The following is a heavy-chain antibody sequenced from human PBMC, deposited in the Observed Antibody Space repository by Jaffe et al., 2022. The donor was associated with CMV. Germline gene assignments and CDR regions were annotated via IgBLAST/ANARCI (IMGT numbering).Heavy chain of an antibody. D-gene: IGHD3-3*01. V-gene: IGHV4-39*01. CDR3: ATLDSIFGVVPHY. J-gene: IGHJ4*02. Sequence: QLQLQESGPGLVKPSETLSLTCTVSGGSISRSSYYWGWVRQPPGRELEWIGSIYNTGGTYYNPSLKSRVTISVDTSKNQFSLKLRSVTASDTAVYYCATLDSIFGVVPHYWGQGTLVTVSS. CDR2: IYNTGGT. CDR1: GGSISRSSYY.